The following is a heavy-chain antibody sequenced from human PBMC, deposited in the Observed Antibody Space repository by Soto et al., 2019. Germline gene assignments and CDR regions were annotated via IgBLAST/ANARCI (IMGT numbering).Heavy chain of an antibody. J-gene: IGHJ3*02. CDR3: ARYSSGWYKYAFDI. CDR2: IYYSGST. V-gene: IGHV4-59*01. Sequence: NPSETLSLTCTVSGGSISSYYWSWIRQPPGKGLEWIGYIYYSGSTNYNPSLKSRVTISVDTSKNQFSLKLSSVTAADTAVYYCARYSSGWYKYAFDIWGQGTMV. D-gene: IGHD6-19*01. CDR1: GGSISSYY.